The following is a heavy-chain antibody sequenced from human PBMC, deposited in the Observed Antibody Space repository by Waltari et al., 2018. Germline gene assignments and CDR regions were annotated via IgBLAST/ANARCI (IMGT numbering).Heavy chain of an antibody. CDR2: IPYGGPA. V-gene: IGHV4-39*07. J-gene: IGHJ4*02. CDR3: ASPPPTGGSSFDY. D-gene: IGHD3-16*01. Sequence: QLQLQESGPGLVKPSETLSLTCTVSGDSISSTYFRWGWIRRPPGKGLEWIGHIPYGGPAYYNPSLKGRATISVDTSGRHLSLKLTSVTAADTAVYYCASPPPTGGSSFDYWGQGTQVTVSS. CDR1: GDSISSTYFR.